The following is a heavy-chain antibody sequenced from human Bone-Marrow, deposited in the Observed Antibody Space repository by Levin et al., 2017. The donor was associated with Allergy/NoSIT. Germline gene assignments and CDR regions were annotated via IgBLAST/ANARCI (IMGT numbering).Heavy chain of an antibody. J-gene: IGHJ4*02. CDR3: AKDRWRGRRISPFDS. CDR2: ISTGGETP. D-gene: IGHD2-15*01. V-gene: IGHV3-23*01. CDR1: GFDFSSYA. Sequence: GESLKISCAASGFDFSSYAMNWVRQAPGQGLEWVSGISTGGETPYYADSVKGRFAISRDNSKNTLSLEMNSLSPDDTAAYSCAKDRWRGRRISPFDSWGQGTLVTVSS.